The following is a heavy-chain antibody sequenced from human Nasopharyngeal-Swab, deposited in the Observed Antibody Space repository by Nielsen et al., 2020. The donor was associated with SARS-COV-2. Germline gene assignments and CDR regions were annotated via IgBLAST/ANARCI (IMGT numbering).Heavy chain of an antibody. CDR3: ARDPLVPAASDAFDI. D-gene: IGHD2-2*01. CDR1: GGSVSSGSYY. V-gene: IGHV4-61*01. Sequence: SETLSLTCTVSGGSVSSGSYYWSWIRQPPGKGLEWIGYIYYGGSTNYNPSLKSRVTISVDTSKNQFSLKLSSVTAADTAVYYCARDPLVPAASDAFDIWGQGTMVTVSS. J-gene: IGHJ3*02. CDR2: IYYGGST.